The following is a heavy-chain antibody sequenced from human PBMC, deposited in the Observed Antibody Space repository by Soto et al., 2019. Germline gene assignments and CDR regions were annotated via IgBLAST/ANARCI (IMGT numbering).Heavy chain of an antibody. Sequence: GGSLRRSCAACGLTFSGSAMHWVRQAPGKGLEWVAVISYDGSNKYYADSVKGRFTISRDNSKNTLYLQMNSLRAEDTAVYYCARAYEGDYFDYWGQGTLVTVSS. CDR2: ISYDGSNK. V-gene: IGHV3-30-3*01. D-gene: IGHD3-16*01. J-gene: IGHJ4*02. CDR3: ARAYEGDYFDY. CDR1: GLTFSGSA.